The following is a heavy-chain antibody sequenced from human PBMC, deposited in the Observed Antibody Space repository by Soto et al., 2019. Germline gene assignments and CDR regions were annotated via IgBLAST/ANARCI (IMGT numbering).Heavy chain of an antibody. V-gene: IGHV4-4*07. CDR3: ARGEYCSSTSCLNGYYYYYYGMDV. CDR1: GCSISSYY. Sequence: XETLSLTCTVAGCSISSYYWSWIRQPAGKGLDWIGRIYTSGSTNYNPSLKSRVTMSVDTSKNQFSLKLSSVTAADTAVYYCARGEYCSSTSCLNGYYYYYYGMDVWGQGTTVTVSS. J-gene: IGHJ6*02. CDR2: IYTSGST. D-gene: IGHD2-2*01.